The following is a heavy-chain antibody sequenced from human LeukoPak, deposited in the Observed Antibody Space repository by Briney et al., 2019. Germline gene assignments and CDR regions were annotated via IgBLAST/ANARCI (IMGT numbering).Heavy chain of an antibody. V-gene: IGHV3-23*01. J-gene: IGHJ4*02. CDR3: AKDGTYDSSGYCNY. D-gene: IGHD3-22*01. Sequence: GGSLRLSCAASGFTFSSYAMSWVRQAPGKGLEWVSAISGSGGSTYYADSVKGRFTISRDNSKNTLYLQMNSLRAEDTAVYYCAKDGTYDSSGYCNYWGQGTLVTVSS. CDR2: ISGSGGST. CDR1: GFTFSSYA.